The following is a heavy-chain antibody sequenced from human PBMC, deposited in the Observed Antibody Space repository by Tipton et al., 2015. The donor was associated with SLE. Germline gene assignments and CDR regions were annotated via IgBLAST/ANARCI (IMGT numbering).Heavy chain of an antibody. CDR2: IYYSGST. Sequence: TLSLTCTVSGGPISRYYWSWIRQPPGKGLEWIGYIYYSGSTNYNPSLKSRVTISVDTSKNQFSLKLSSVTAADTAVYYCARDKVTGAAFDIWGQGTMVTVSS. D-gene: IGHD3-10*01. V-gene: IGHV4-59*01. CDR3: ARDKVTGAAFDI. J-gene: IGHJ3*02. CDR1: GGPISRYY.